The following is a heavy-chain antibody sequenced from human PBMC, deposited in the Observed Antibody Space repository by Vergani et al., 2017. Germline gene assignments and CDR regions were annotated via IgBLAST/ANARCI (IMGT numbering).Heavy chain of an antibody. CDR2: ISWDGGST. J-gene: IGHJ6*02. V-gene: IGHV3-43*01. CDR3: AKARLRFLEWLSPEYYYYGMDV. CDR1: GFTFDDYT. Sequence: EVQLVESGGVVVQPGGSLRLSCAASGFTFDDYTMHWVRQAPGEGLEWVSLISWDGGSTYYADSVKGRFTISRDNSKNSLSLQMNSLRTEDTALYYCAKARLRFLEWLSPEYYYYGMDVWGQGP. D-gene: IGHD3-3*01.